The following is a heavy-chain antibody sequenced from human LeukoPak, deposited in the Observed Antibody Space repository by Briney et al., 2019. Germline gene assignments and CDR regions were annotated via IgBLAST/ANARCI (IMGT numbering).Heavy chain of an antibody. V-gene: IGHV3-53*01. Sequence: PGGSLRLSCAASGFTVSSSHMTWVRQAVGKGLEWVSFIYSGGDTSYADSVKGRFTISRDNTKNTLSLQMNSLRAADTAVYYCARVYNYVFDYWGQGTLVTVSS. CDR3: ARVYNYVFDY. CDR2: IYSGGDT. D-gene: IGHD3-10*02. CDR1: GFTVSSSH. J-gene: IGHJ4*02.